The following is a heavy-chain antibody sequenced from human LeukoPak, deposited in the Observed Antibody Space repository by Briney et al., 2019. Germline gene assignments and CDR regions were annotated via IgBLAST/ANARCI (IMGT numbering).Heavy chain of an antibody. V-gene: IGHV1-18*01. D-gene: IGHD3-10*01. J-gene: IGHJ4*02. Sequence: ASVKVSCKASGYTFTSYGISWVRQAPGQGLEWMGWISAYNGNTNYAQKLQGRVTMTTDTSTSTAYMELRSLRSDDTAVYYCARDMVRGVIIPLSIFDYWGQGTLVTVSS. CDR1: GYTFTSYG. CDR2: ISAYNGNT. CDR3: ARDMVRGVIIPLSIFDY.